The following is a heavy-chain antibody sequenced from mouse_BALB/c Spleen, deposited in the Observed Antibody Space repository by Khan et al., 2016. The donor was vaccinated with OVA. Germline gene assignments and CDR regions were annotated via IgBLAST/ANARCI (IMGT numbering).Heavy chain of an antibody. Sequence: EVKVVESGGGLVKPGGSLKLSCAASGFTFSSYAMSWVRQTPEKRLEWVATIRSDGYYTYYPDNVTGRFTISRDNAKNTLYLQMSSLRSEDTAMYYCARSAYGNFAYWGQGTLVTVSA. CDR2: IRSDGYYT. CDR1: GFTFSSYA. J-gene: IGHJ3*01. CDR3: ARSAYGNFAY. V-gene: IGHV5-9-3*01. D-gene: IGHD2-1*01.